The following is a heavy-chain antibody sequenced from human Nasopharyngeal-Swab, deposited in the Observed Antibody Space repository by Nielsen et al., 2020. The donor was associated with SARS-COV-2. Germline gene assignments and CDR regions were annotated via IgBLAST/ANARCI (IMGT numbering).Heavy chain of an antibody. Sequence: ESLKISCAASGFTFSTYAMSWVRQAPGKGLVWVSGISFGASSTYYADSVKGRFTISRDNSKNTLYLQMSSLRADDTAVYYCAKVGGGVGYWGQGALVTVSS. J-gene: IGHJ4*02. CDR3: AKVGGGVGY. D-gene: IGHD3-16*01. CDR1: GFTFSTYA. CDR2: ISFGASST. V-gene: IGHV3-23*01.